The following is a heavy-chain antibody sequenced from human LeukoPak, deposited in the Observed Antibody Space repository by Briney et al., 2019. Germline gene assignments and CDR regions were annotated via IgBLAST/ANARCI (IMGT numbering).Heavy chain of an antibody. CDR1: GYTFTGYY. D-gene: IGHD1-1*01. J-gene: IGHJ4*02. Sequence: ASVKVSCKASGYTFTGYYMHWVRQAPGQGLEWMGWINPNSGGTNYAQKFQGRVTMTRDTSISTAYMELSRLRSDDTAVYYCAILLGQRDNWNDPYFDYWGQGTLVTVSS. CDR3: AILLGQRDNWNDPYFDY. CDR2: INPNSGGT. V-gene: IGHV1-2*02.